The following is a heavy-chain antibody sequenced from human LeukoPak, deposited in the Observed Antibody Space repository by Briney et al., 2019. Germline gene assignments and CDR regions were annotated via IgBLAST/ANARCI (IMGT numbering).Heavy chain of an antibody. Sequence: GGSLRLSCAASGFTVNTYDMHWVRQAPGEGPEWIAYFGISGTIYYADSVRGRFTISRDNAKNSLFLQMNSLWVDDTAIYYCAGYGVYPYWGQGTPVTVSS. V-gene: IGHV3-48*01. J-gene: IGHJ4*02. CDR1: GFTVNTYD. CDR3: AGYGVYPY. CDR2: FGISGTI. D-gene: IGHD4-17*01.